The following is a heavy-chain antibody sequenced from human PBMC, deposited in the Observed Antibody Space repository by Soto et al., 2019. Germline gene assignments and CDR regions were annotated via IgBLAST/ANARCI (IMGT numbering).Heavy chain of an antibody. Sequence: PSETLSLTCTVSGGSISSYYWSWIRQPPGKGLEWIGYIYYSGSTNYNPSLKSRVTISVDTSKNQFSLKLSSVTAADTAVYYCARTRWGPHDYWGQGTLVTVSS. J-gene: IGHJ4*02. V-gene: IGHV4-59*08. CDR2: IYYSGST. CDR3: ARTRWGPHDY. CDR1: GGSISSYY. D-gene: IGHD1-26*01.